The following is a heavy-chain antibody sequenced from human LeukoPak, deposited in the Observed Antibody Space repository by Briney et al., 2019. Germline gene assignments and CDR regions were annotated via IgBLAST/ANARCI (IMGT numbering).Heavy chain of an antibody. Sequence: PGGSLRLSCAASGFNFRRYNMNWVRQAPGKGLEWVSCISRTGNYIYYADSVKGRFTIARGNAQSSLFLQMNSLRVEDTAVYYCARVLETDCSGGSCYSGLDYWGQGTLVTVSS. CDR3: ARVLETDCSGGSCYSGLDY. CDR2: ISRTGNYI. CDR1: GFNFRRYN. J-gene: IGHJ4*02. V-gene: IGHV3-21*01. D-gene: IGHD2-15*01.